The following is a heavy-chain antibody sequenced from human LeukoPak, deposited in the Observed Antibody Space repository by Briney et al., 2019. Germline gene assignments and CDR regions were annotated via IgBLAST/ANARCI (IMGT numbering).Heavy chain of an antibody. CDR1: GFTFSSYG. Sequence: GGSLRLSCAASGFTFSSYGMHWVRQAPGKGLEWVAVISYDGSNKYYADSVKGRFTISRDNSKNTLYLQMNSLRAEDTAVYYCARGSGVVVPHTYFDYWGQGTLVTVSS. CDR3: ARGSGVVVPHTYFDY. D-gene: IGHD3-22*01. V-gene: IGHV3-30*03. J-gene: IGHJ4*02. CDR2: ISYDGSNK.